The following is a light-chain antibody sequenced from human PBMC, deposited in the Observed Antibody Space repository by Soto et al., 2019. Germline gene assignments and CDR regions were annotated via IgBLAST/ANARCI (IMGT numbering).Light chain of an antibody. CDR3: QQYHNWPIT. J-gene: IGKJ5*01. CDR2: GAS. V-gene: IGKV3-15*01. Sequence: EIIMTQSPATLSVSPGERATLSCRASQSVSSNLAWYQQKPGQAPSLLIYGASTRATGTPARFSGSGSGTEFTLTINSLQSEDFAVYYCQQYHNWPITFGQGTRLEIK. CDR1: QSVSSN.